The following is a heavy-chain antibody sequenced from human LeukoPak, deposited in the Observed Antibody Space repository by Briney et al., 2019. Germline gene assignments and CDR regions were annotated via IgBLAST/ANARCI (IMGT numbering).Heavy chain of an antibody. V-gene: IGHV1-18*04. CDR3: ARAHVMRGYSGYGY. J-gene: IGHJ4*02. D-gene: IGHD5-12*01. CDR1: GYTFTGYY. Sequence: ASVKVSCKASGYTFTGYYMHWVRQAPGQGLEWMGWISAYNGNTNYAQKLQGRVTMTTDTSTSTAYMELSSLRSEDTAVYYCARAHVMRGYSGYGYWGQGTLVTVSS. CDR2: ISAYNGNT.